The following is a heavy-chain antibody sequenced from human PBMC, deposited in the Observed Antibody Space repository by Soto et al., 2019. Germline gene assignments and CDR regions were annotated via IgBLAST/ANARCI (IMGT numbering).Heavy chain of an antibody. CDR2: IYYSGNT. CDR1: GGSISSSSYY. D-gene: IGHD3-10*01. V-gene: IGHV4-39*01. CDR3: ARQYYFGSGSYYNRPFAF. J-gene: IGHJ4*02. Sequence: TLSLTCTVSGGSISSSSYYWGWIRQPPGKGLEWIGSIYYSGNTYYNPSLKSRVTISVDTAKNQFSLKLSSVTAADTAVYYCARQYYFGSGSYYNRPFAFWGQGTLVTVSS.